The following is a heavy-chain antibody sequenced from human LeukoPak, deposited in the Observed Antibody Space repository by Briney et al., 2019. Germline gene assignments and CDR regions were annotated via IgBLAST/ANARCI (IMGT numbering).Heavy chain of an antibody. CDR2: IFASGST. CDR3: AREGSAFDI. J-gene: IGHJ3*02. Sequence: SETLSLTCTVSGYSISSGYSWSWIRPPAGKGLEWIGRIFASGSTKYNPSLKSRVTMSVETSKKQFSLKLSSVTAADTAVYYCAREGSAFDIWGQGTMVTVSS. CDR1: GYSISSGYS. V-gene: IGHV4-4*07.